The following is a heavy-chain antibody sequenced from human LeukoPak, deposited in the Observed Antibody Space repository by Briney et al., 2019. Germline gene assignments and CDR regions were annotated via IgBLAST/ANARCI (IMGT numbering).Heavy chain of an antibody. CDR1: GFTFSNYA. CDR3: AKDVGSWSRGAFDY. CDR2: ISGSGGST. Sequence: GGSLRLSCAASGFTFSNYAMSWVRQAPGKGLEWVSAISGSGGSTYYADSVKGRLTISRDNSKNTLCLQMSSLRAEDTALYYCAKDVGSWSRGAFDYWGQGTLVTVSS. D-gene: IGHD6-13*01. J-gene: IGHJ4*02. V-gene: IGHV3-23*01.